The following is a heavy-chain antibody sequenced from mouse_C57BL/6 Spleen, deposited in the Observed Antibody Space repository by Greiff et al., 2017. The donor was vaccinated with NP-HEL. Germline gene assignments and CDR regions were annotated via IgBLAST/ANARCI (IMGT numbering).Heavy chain of an antibody. CDR2: IDPEDGDT. V-gene: IGHV14-1*01. CDR3: TRVYYGNPVYFDY. J-gene: IGHJ2*01. Sequence: VQLKQSGAELVRPGASVKLSCTASGFNIKDYYMHWVKQRPEQGLEWIGRIDPEDGDTEYAPKFQGKATMTADTSSNTAYLQLSSLTSEDTAVYYCTRVYYGNPVYFDYWGQGTTRTVSS. CDR1: GFNIKDYY. D-gene: IGHD2-1*01.